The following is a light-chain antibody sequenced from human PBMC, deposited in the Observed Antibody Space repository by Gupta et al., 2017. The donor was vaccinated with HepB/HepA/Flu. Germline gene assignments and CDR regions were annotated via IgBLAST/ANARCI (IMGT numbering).Light chain of an antibody. CDR1: QSIGTW. CDR2: KAS. J-gene: IGKJ1*01. V-gene: IGKV1-5*03. CDR3: QKYNSYWT. Sequence: DIQMTQSPSTLSASVGDRVTITCRASQSIGTWLAWYQQKPGKAPKLLIYKASTLESGVPSRFSGSGSGTEFTLTISSLQPDDFATYFCQKYNSYWTFGQGTKVEIK.